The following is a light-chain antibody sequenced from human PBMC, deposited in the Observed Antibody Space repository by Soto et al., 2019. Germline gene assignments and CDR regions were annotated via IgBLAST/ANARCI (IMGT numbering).Light chain of an antibody. CDR1: QSVGNY. CDR2: DAS. V-gene: IGKV3-11*01. Sequence: EIVLTQSPATLSLSPGERATLSCRASQSVGNYLAWYQQKPGQAPRLLIYDASNRATGVPARFSGSGSGTDFTLTISSLEPEDFATYYCQQYENYWTFGQGTKVEIK. CDR3: QQYENYWT. J-gene: IGKJ1*01.